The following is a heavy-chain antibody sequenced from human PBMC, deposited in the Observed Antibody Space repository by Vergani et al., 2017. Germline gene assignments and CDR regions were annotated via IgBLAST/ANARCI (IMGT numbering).Heavy chain of an antibody. J-gene: IGHJ4*02. CDR2: IIPILGIA. CDR1: GGTFSSCT. Sequence: QVQLVQSGAEVKKPGSSVKVSCKASGGTFSSCTISWVRQAPGQGLEWMGRIIPILGIANYAQKFQGRVTITADKSTSTAYMERSSLRSEDTAVYYCARVTGTTSFDYWGQGTLVTVSS. V-gene: IGHV1-69*02. D-gene: IGHD4-17*01. CDR3: ARVTGTTSFDY.